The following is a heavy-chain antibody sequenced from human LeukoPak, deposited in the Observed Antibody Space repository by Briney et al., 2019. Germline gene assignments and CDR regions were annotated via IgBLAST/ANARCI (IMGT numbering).Heavy chain of an antibody. CDR2: INPNSGGT. Sequence: ASVKVSCKASGYTFTSYDINWVRQAPGQGLEWMGWINPNSGGTNYAQKFQGRVTMTRDTSISTAYMELSRLRSDDTAVYYCARDTVGATSEYFQHWGQGTLVTVSS. CDR1: GYTFTSYD. J-gene: IGHJ1*01. D-gene: IGHD1-26*01. V-gene: IGHV1-2*02. CDR3: ARDTVGATSEYFQH.